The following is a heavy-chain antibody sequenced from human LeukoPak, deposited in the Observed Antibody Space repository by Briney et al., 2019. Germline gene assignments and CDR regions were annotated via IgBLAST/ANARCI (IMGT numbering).Heavy chain of an antibody. CDR3: ARHYPDSSSWYLQFDY. Sequence: SSETLSLTCTVSGGAISSSSYYWGWIRQPPGKGLEWIGSIYYSGSTYYIPSLKSRVTISVDTSKNQFSLKLSSVTAADTAVYYCARHYPDSSSWYLQFDYWGQGTLVTVSS. CDR1: GGAISSSSYY. D-gene: IGHD6-13*01. V-gene: IGHV4-39*01. CDR2: IYYSGST. J-gene: IGHJ4*02.